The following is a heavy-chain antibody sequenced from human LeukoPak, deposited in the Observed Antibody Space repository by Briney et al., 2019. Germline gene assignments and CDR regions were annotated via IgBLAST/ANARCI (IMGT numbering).Heavy chain of an antibody. V-gene: IGHV4-4*07. Sequence: PSETLSLTCTVSGGSISNYYWSWVRQPAGKGLEWIGCIYSSGDTNYNLSLTSRVTISVDKSKNQLSLKLTSVTPADTAVYYCVRERVGYDTSGRGPRFDCWGQGTLVTVSS. CDR2: IYSSGDT. CDR3: VRERVGYDTSGRGPRFDC. J-gene: IGHJ4*02. D-gene: IGHD3-22*01. CDR1: GGSISNYY.